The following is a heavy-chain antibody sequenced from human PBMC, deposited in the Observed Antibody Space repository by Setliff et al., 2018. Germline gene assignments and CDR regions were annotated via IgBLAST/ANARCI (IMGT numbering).Heavy chain of an antibody. CDR3: ARDSPEMVAPPAAHCFDP. D-gene: IGHD2-15*01. Sequence: SVKVSCKASGGTFSSYGISWVRQAPGQGLEWMGGTIPSFGSTNYAQKFQDRVTIITDESTSTAYMELSSLRTEDTAVYYCARDSPEMVAPPAAHCFDPWGQGTLVTVSS. CDR1: GGTFSSYG. CDR2: TIPSFGST. J-gene: IGHJ5*02. V-gene: IGHV1-69*05.